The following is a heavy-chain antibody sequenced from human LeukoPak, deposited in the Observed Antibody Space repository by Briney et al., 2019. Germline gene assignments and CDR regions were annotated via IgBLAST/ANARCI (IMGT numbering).Heavy chain of an antibody. CDR3: ARQGPSIAGAHHTWGYYSSYMDV. J-gene: IGHJ6*03. V-gene: IGHV5-51*01. CDR2: IYPGDSDT. D-gene: IGHD2/OR15-2a*01. Sequence: GESLKISCKGSGYSFTSYWIGWVRQMPGKGLERMGIIYPGDSDTRYSPSFQGQVTISADKSISTAYLQWSSLKASDTAMYYCARQGPSIAGAHHTWGYYSSYMDVWGKGTTVTVSS. CDR1: GYSFTSYW.